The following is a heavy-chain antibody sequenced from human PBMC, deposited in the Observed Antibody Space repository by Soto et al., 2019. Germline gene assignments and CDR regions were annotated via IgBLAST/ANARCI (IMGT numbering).Heavy chain of an antibody. J-gene: IGHJ4*02. D-gene: IGHD4-17*01. CDR2: IYHSGST. CDR1: GGSISSGCYS. Sequence: SETLSLTCAVSGGSISSGCYSWSWLRQPPGKGLEWIGYIYHSGSTYYNPSLKSRVTISVDRSKNQFSLKLSSVTAADTAVYYCARAMTTVTTIDYWGQGTLVTVSS. CDR3: ARAMTTVTTIDY. V-gene: IGHV4-30-2*01.